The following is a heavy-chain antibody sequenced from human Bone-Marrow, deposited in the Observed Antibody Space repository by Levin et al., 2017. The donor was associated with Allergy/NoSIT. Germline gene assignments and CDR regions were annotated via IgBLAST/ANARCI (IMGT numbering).Heavy chain of an antibody. V-gene: IGHV3-15*01. CDR2: IKSKTDGGTT. CDR1: GFTFSNAW. Sequence: GGSLRLSCAASGFTFSNAWMSWVRQAPGKGLEWVGRIKSKTDGGTTDYAAPVKGRFTISRDDSKNTLYLQMNSLKTEDTAVYYCTTSGSYRTVVYYYYGMDVWGQGTTVTVSS. D-gene: IGHD1-26*01. J-gene: IGHJ6*02. CDR3: TTSGSYRTVVYYYYGMDV.